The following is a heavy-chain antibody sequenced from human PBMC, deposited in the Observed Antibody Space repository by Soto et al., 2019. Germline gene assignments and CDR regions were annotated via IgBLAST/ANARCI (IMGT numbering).Heavy chain of an antibody. CDR2: INYSGAT. J-gene: IGHJ4*01. D-gene: IGHD5-18*01. Sequence: QVHLQESGPGLVKPSQTLSLTCTVSGGSINSYGYYWSWIRQHPEKGLEWIGYINYSGATYYNPSLKSRLTISVDTSKNQFSLQLTSVIAADTALYYCARESYSFGRAFDIWGHGTLVTVSS. CDR1: GGSINSYGYY. V-gene: IGHV4-31*03. CDR3: ARESYSFGRAFDI.